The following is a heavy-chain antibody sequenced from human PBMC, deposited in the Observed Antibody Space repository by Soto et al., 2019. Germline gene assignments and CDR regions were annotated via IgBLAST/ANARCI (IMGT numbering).Heavy chain of an antibody. V-gene: IGHV2-26*01. CDR3: ARTYMDGTFDI. CDR2: IFSNDEK. J-gene: IGHJ3*02. CDR1: GFSLSNARMG. Sequence: KESGPVLVNPTETLTLTCTVSGFSLSNARMGVSWIRQPPGKALESLAHIFSNDEKSYSTSLKSRLTISKDTSKSQVVLTMTNMDPVDTTTYYCARTYMDGTFDIWGQGTMVTFSS. D-gene: IGHD4-17*01.